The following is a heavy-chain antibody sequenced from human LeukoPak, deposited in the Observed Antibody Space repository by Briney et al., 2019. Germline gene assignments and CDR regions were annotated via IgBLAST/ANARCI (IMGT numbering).Heavy chain of an antibody. CDR2: ISSSSSYI. Sequence: GGSLRLSCAASGFPFSTYTMNWVRQAPGKGLEWVSSISSSSSYIYYADSMKGRFTISRDNAKNSLFLQMNNLRAEDTAVYYCARDRWYFDTGGLGGPDYWGQGTLITVSS. V-gene: IGHV3-21*01. D-gene: IGHD2-8*02. J-gene: IGHJ4*02. CDR1: GFPFSTYT. CDR3: ARDRWYFDTGGLGGPDY.